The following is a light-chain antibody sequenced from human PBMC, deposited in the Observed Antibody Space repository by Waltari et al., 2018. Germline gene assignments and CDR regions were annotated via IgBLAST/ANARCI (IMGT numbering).Light chain of an antibody. CDR1: HDITTF. CDR3: QQYDSLPVT. CDR2: DAS. Sequence: DIKMTQAPSSLYASVGDRDTITCQASHDITTFLTWYQQKPWKAPTLLIYDASTLQTGVPSRFSGSGSGTVFTFTISGLQPEDIATYYCQQYDSLPVTFGGGTKVEI. J-gene: IGKJ4*01. V-gene: IGKV1-33*01.